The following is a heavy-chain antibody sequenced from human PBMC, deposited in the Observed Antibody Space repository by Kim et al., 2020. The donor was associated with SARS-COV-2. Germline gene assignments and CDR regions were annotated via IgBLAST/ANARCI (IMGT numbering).Heavy chain of an antibody. J-gene: IGHJ4*02. CDR1: GFSFSAHS. D-gene: IGHD2-21*02. CDR2: ISSTSSNI. V-gene: IGHV3-48*02. CDR3: TRGTASTWYRANFDYYFGY. Sequence: GGSLRLSCVASGFSFSAHSMAWVRQAPGEGLEWISYISSTSSNIYYADSVKGRFTISRDDAKNSLYLQMNSLRDDDTAVYYCTRGTASTWYRANFDYYFGYGGEALLAAVS.